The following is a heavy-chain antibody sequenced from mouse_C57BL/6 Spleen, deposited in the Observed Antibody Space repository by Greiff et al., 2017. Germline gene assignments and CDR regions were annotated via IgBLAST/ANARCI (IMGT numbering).Heavy chain of an antibody. Sequence: EVHLVESGAELVRPGASVKLSCTASGYNITDDYMHWVKQRPEQGLEWIGLIDPENGDTEYASKFQGKATMTADTSSTPAYLQLSSLTAEDAAVYYCTPMDYWGQGTSVTVSS. CDR3: TPMDY. CDR2: IDPENGDT. CDR1: GYNITDDY. V-gene: IGHV14-4*01. J-gene: IGHJ4*01.